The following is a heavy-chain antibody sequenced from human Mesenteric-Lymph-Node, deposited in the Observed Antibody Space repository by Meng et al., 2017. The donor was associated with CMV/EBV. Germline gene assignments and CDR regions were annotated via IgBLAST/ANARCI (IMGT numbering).Heavy chain of an antibody. Sequence: QGRMVMAGGEVKNPGPSMKVSCKAAAYTFTTYGISGVRQARGQGLEWMGWISADSGDTKYAQNVQDRVTMTIDTSTSTAYMELTSLRSDDTAIDYCVREGQTGPTVYFQHWGQGTLVTVSS. J-gene: IGHJ1*01. CDR2: ISADSGDT. V-gene: IGHV1-18*01. CDR1: AYTFTTYG. D-gene: IGHD1-7*01. CDR3: VREGQTGPTVYFQH.